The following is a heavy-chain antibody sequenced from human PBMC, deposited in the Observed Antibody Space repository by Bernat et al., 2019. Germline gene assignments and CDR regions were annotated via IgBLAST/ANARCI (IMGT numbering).Heavy chain of an antibody. D-gene: IGHD5-18*01. V-gene: IGHV3-66*01. CDR2: IYSGGST. Sequence: EVQLVESWGGVVQPGGSLRLSCAASGFTFDDYAMHWVRQAPGKGLEWVSVIYSGGSTYYADSVKGRFTISRDNSKNTLYLQMNSLRAEDTAVYYCARASSGYSYGFGVIDYWGQGTLVTVSS. J-gene: IGHJ4*02. CDR3: ARASSGYSYGFGVIDY. CDR1: GFTFDDYA.